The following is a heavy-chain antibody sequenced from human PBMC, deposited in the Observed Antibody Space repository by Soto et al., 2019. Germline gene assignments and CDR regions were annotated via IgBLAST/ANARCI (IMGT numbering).Heavy chain of an antibody. J-gene: IGHJ5*02. CDR3: ARGYYDTSGYSLDP. CDR1: GGSISGYY. D-gene: IGHD3-22*01. V-gene: IGHV4-59*01. CDR2: IYDGDSA. Sequence: QVQLQESGPGLVKPSETLSLTCSVSGGSISGYYWSWIRQPPGKGLEWIGYIYDGDSANYNPSLKSRVIISVDTSRNQFSLRLSSVTAADTAVYYCARGYYDTSGYSLDPCGQGTLVTVSS.